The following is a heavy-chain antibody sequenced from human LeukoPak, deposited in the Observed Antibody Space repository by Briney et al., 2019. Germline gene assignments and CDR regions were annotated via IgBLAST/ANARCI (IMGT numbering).Heavy chain of an antibody. CDR1: GFTFDDYA. CDR2: ISWNSGSI. V-gene: IGHV3-9*01. CDR3: AKGSTVTRSWYFDL. J-gene: IGHJ2*01. D-gene: IGHD4-17*01. Sequence: GGSLRLSCAASGFTFDDYAMHWVGQAPGKGLEWVSGISWNSGSIGYADSVKGRFTISRDNAKNSLYLQMNSLRAEDTALYYCAKGSTVTRSWYFDLWGRGTLVTVSS.